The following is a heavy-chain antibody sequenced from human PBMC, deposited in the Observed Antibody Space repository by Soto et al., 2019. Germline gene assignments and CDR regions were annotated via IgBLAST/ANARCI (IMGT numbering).Heavy chain of an antibody. CDR3: ARDRDHYGSGNYYNRIDF. CDR1: GGIVSTYA. V-gene: IGHV1-69*01. Sequence: QVQLVQAGAEVKKPGSSGKVSCKASGGIVSTYAISWLRQAPGQGLEWMGGIIPLFGTPNYAQRFQGRDTITADASTSTAYMELSRLRSEDTAVYYCARDRDHYGSGNYYNRIDFWGQGTLVTVSS. J-gene: IGHJ4*02. D-gene: IGHD3-10*01. CDR2: IIPLFGTP.